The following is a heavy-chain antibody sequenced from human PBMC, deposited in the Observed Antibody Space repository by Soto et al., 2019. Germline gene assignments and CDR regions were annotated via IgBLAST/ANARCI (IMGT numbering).Heavy chain of an antibody. CDR1: GFTFSSYS. CDR2: ISSSSSTI. CDR3: AREGSSGWKGLNWFDP. D-gene: IGHD6-19*01. Sequence: EAQLVESEGSLVQPGGSLRLSCAASGFTFSSYSMNWVRQAPGKGLEWVSYISSSSSTIYYADSVKGRFTISRDNAKNSLYLQMNSLRAEDTAVYYCAREGSSGWKGLNWFDPWGQGTLVTVSS. V-gene: IGHV3-48*01. J-gene: IGHJ5*02.